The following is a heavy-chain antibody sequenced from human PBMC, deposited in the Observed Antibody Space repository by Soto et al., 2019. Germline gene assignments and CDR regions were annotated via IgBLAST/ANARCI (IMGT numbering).Heavy chain of an antibody. CDR3: ARMERGYDFWSGTKRTNWFDP. CDR1: GGSISRYH. J-gene: IGHJ5*02. CDR2: IYYSGST. Sequence: SETLSLTCTVSGGSISRYHWSWIRQPPGKGLEWIGDIYYSGSTNYNPSRKRRVTVSVDTSKNQFSLKLSSVNAADTAVYYCARMERGYDFWSGTKRTNWFDPWGQGTLVTVS. D-gene: IGHD3-3*01. V-gene: IGHV4-59*01.